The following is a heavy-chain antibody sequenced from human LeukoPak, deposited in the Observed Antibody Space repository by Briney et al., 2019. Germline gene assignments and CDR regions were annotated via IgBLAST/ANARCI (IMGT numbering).Heavy chain of an antibody. CDR2: ISAGGTVI. CDR1: GFTFSSYS. CDR3: VTGNSGNSVHY. Sequence: GGSLRLSCAASGFTFSSYSMNWVRQAPGKGPEGVSYISAGGTVIIYADSVKGRFTVSRDDAQNSLSLQMNSLRAEDTASYYCVTGNSGNSVHYWGQGTLVTVSS. V-gene: IGHV3-48*04. J-gene: IGHJ4*02. D-gene: IGHD1-14*01.